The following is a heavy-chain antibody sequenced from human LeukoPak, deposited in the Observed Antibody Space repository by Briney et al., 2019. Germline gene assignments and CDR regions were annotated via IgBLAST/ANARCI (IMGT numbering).Heavy chain of an antibody. Sequence: GGSLRLSCAASGFTFSSYSMNWVRQAPGEGLEWVSYISSSGSTIYYADSVKGRFTISRDNAKNSLYLQMNSLRAEDTAVYYCARAPGYCSGGSCYSPRNNWFDPWGQGTLVTVSS. CDR2: ISSSGSTI. CDR3: ARAPGYCSGGSCYSPRNNWFDP. V-gene: IGHV3-48*04. J-gene: IGHJ5*02. D-gene: IGHD2-15*01. CDR1: GFTFSSYS.